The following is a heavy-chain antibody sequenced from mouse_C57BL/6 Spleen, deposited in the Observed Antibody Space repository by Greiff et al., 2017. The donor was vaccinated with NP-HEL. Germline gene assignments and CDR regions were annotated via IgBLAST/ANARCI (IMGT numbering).Heavy chain of an antibody. V-gene: IGHV5-4*01. Sequence: EVQLVESGGGLVKPGGSLKLSCAASGFTFSSYAMSWVRQTPEKRLEWVATISDGGSYTYYPDNVKGRFTISRDNAKNNLYLQMSHLKSEDTAMYYCARDGDYDYGRSWFAYWGQGTLVTVSA. D-gene: IGHD2-4*01. CDR2: ISDGGSYT. CDR1: GFTFSSYA. J-gene: IGHJ3*01. CDR3: ARDGDYDYGRSWFAY.